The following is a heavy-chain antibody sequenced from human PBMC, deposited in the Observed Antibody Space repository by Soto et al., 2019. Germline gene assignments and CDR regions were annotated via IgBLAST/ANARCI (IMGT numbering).Heavy chain of an antibody. CDR2: LSSSGGDT. CDR3: AKDRPGYWNSVSCFYFFDF. Sequence: VQLLESGGALVQPGGSLRLSCAASGFTFSSYAMSWVRQTPGKGLEWVSTLSSSGGDTYYADSVKGRFTISRDNSKNTVFLQMNSLRAEDTAVYFCAKDRPGYWNSVSCFYFFDFWGQGTLVTVSS. V-gene: IGHV3-23*01. D-gene: IGHD2-2*01. CDR1: GFTFSSYA. J-gene: IGHJ4*02.